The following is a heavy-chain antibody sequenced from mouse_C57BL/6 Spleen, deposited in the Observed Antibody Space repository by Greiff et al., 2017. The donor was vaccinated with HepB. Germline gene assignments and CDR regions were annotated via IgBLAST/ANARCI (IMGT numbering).Heavy chain of an antibody. D-gene: IGHD1-1*01. V-gene: IGHV1-76*01. J-gene: IGHJ4*01. CDR3: ARGSSYYYAMDY. CDR1: GYTFTDYY. Sequence: QVQLQQSGAELVRPGASVKLSCKASGYTFTDYYINWVKQRPGQGLEWIARIYPGSGNTYYNEKFKGKATLTAEKSSSTAYMQLSSLTSEDSAVYFCARGSSYYYAMDYWGQGTSVTVSS. CDR2: IYPGSGNT.